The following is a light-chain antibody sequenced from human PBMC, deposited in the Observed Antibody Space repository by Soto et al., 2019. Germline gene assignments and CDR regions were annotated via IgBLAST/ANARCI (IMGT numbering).Light chain of an antibody. CDR1: SSDVGGYNY. V-gene: IGLV2-11*01. J-gene: IGLJ1*01. CDR3: SSYAGSNSYV. Sequence: QSALTQPRSVTGSPGQSVTISCTGTSSDVGGYNYVSWYQQYPGKAPKLMIYDVTKRPSGVPDRFSGSKSGNTASLTVSGLQAEDEADYYCSSYAGSNSYVFGSGTKVTVL. CDR2: DVT.